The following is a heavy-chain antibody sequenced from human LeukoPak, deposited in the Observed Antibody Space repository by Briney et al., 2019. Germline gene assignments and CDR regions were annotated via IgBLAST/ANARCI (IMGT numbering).Heavy chain of an antibody. CDR3: AKDGGLWVSAHWGDS. CDR1: GFTFSSYT. Sequence: GGSLRLSCAASGFTFSSYTMSWVRQAPGKGLEWVSTITTSDGNTYYADSVKGRFTVSRDNYKNTLFLQMNSLRAEDTAVYYCAKDGGLWVSAHWGDSWGRGTLVTVSS. V-gene: IGHV3-23*01. D-gene: IGHD7-27*01. J-gene: IGHJ5*02. CDR2: ITTSDGNT.